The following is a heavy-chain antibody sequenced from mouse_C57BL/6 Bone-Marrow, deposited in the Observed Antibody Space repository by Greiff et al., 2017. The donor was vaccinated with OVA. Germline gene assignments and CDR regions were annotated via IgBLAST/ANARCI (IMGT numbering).Heavy chain of an antibody. CDR1: GFSFNTYA. CDR2: IRSKSNNYAT. CDR3: VRHGVPYYYAMDY. Sequence: GGGLVQPKGSLKLSCAASGFSFNTYAMNWVRQAPGKGLEWVARIRSKSNNYATYYADSVKDRFTISRDDSESMLYLQMNNLKTEDTAMYYCVRHGVPYYYAMDYWGQGTSVTVSS. V-gene: IGHV10-1*01. J-gene: IGHJ4*01. D-gene: IGHD5-1*01.